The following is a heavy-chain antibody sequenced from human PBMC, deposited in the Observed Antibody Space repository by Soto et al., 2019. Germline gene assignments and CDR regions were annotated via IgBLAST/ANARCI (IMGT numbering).Heavy chain of an antibody. CDR1: GGSFSGYY. Sequence: QVQLQQWGAGLLKPSETLSLTCAVYGGSFSGYYWSWIRQPPGKGLEWIGEINHSGSTNYNPSLKRRVTISVDTSKNQFSLKLSSVTAADTAVYYCASLTIFGVAADYWGQGTLVTVSS. CDR3: ASLTIFGVAADY. CDR2: INHSGST. J-gene: IGHJ4*02. D-gene: IGHD3-3*01. V-gene: IGHV4-34*01.